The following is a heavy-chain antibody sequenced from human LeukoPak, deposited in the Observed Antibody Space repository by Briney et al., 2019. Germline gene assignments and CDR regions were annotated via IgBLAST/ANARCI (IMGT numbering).Heavy chain of an antibody. CDR2: IHGSGST. CDR3: AKHSDTGFGP. D-gene: IGHD5-18*01. J-gene: IGHJ5*02. V-gene: IGHV4-59*01. Sequence: SETLSLTCTVSGGSISGYYWSYIRQPPGEGLEWIGYIHGSGSTDYNPSLKSRVTISVDTSENQFSLKLSSVTAADTAIYYCAKHSDTGFGPLGQGTPV. CDR1: GGSISGYY.